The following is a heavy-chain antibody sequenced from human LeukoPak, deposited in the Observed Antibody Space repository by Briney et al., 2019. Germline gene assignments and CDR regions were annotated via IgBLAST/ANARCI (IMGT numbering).Heavy chain of an antibody. V-gene: IGHV3-21*01. Sequence: GGSLRLSCAASGFTFGSYSMNWVRQAPGKGLEWVSSISSSSSYIYYADSVKGRFTISRDNAKNSLYLQMNSVRAEDTAVYYCARDPTTVTTGPDYWGQGTLVTVSS. CDR2: ISSSSSYI. CDR3: ARDPTTVTTGPDY. J-gene: IGHJ4*02. CDR1: GFTFGSYS. D-gene: IGHD4-17*01.